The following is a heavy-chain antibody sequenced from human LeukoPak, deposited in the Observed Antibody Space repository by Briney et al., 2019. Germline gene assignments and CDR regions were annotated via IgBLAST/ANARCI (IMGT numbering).Heavy chain of an antibody. V-gene: IGHV4-34*01. Sequence: PSETLSLTCAVYGGSFSGYYWSWIRQPPGKGLEWIGEINHSGSTNYNPSLKSRVTISVDTSKNQFFLKLTSVTAADTAVYYCAREAYSSGYYYGMDVWGQGTTVT. CDR1: GGSFSGYY. D-gene: IGHD6-19*01. CDR3: AREAYSSGYYYGMDV. CDR2: INHSGST. J-gene: IGHJ6*02.